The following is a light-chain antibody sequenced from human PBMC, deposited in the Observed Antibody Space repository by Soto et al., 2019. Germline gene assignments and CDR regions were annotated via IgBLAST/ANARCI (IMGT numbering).Light chain of an antibody. J-gene: IGKJ5*01. CDR3: QQYGSSPLT. CDR1: QSVSSN. Sequence: EIVMTQSPATLSVSPGERATLSCRASQSVSSNLAWYQQKPGQAPRLLIYGASTRATGIPARFSGSGSGTDFTLTISRLEAEDFAVYYCQQYGSSPLTFGQGTRLEIK. CDR2: GAS. V-gene: IGKV3-15*01.